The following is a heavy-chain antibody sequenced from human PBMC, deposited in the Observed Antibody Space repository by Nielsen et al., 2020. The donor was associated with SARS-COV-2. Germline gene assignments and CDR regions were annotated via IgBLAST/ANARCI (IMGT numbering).Heavy chain of an antibody. J-gene: IGHJ3*02. V-gene: IGHV3-20*01. CDR2: ITWNGGST. Sequence: GESLKISCAASGFTFDDYGMSWVRQAPGKGLEWVSGITWNGGSTGYADSVKGRFTISRDNAKNSLYLQMNSLRAEDTALYHCATAPSGSYGGLYAFDIWGQGTMVTVSS. CDR3: ATAPSGSYGGLYAFDI. D-gene: IGHD1-26*01. CDR1: GFTFDDYG.